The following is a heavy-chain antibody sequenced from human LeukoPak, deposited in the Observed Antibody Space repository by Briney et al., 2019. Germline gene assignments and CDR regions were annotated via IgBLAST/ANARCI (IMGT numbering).Heavy chain of an antibody. CDR1: GFTFDDYA. CDR3: VNSGYKRREGDY. D-gene: IGHD5-12*01. Sequence: SLRLSCAASGFTFDDYAMHWVRQAPGKGLEWVPGISWNSGSIGYADSVKGRFTISRDNAKNSLYLQMNSLRAEGTALYYCVNSGYKRREGDYWGQGTLVTVSS. J-gene: IGHJ4*02. CDR2: ISWNSGSI. V-gene: IGHV3-9*01.